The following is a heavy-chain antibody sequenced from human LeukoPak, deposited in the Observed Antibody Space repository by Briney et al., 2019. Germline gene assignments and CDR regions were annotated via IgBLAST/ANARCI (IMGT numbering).Heavy chain of an antibody. D-gene: IGHD3-22*01. CDR3: AKDREPTYYYDSSGYPLDY. CDR2: ISSSSSYI. Sequence: GGSLRLSCAASGFTFSSYSMNWVRQAPGKGPEWVSSISSSSSYIYYADSVKGRFTISRDNAKNSLYLQMNSLRAEDTAVYYCAKDREPTYYYDSSGYPLDYWGQGTLVTVSS. V-gene: IGHV3-21*01. CDR1: GFTFSSYS. J-gene: IGHJ4*02.